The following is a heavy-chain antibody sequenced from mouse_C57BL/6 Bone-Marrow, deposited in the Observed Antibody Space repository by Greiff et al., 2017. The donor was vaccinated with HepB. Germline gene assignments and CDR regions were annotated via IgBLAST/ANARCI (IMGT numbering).Heavy chain of an antibody. Sequence: DVKLVESGAELVKPGASVKLSCTASGFNIKDYYMHWVKQRTEQGLEWIGRIDPEDGETKYAPKFQGKATITADTSSNTAYLQLSSLTSEDTAVYYCARGITTVVAPEYFDVWGTGTTVTVSS. CDR2: IDPEDGET. V-gene: IGHV14-2*01. CDR3: ARGITTVVAPEYFDV. J-gene: IGHJ1*03. CDR1: GFNIKDYY. D-gene: IGHD1-1*01.